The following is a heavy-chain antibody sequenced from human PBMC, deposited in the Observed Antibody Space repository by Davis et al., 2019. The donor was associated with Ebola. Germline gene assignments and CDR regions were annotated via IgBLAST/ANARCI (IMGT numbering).Heavy chain of an antibody. J-gene: IGHJ6*02. CDR1: GGSIRSGDYY. Sequence: PSETLSLTCTVSGGSIRSGDYYWSWIRQPPGKGLEWIGYIYYSGSTYYNPSLKSRVTISVDTSKNQFSLKLSSVTAADTAVYYCARDSAETTHYYYGMDVWGQGTTVTGSS. CDR2: IYYSGST. CDR3: ARDSAETTHYYYGMDV. D-gene: IGHD1-7*01. V-gene: IGHV4-30-4*01.